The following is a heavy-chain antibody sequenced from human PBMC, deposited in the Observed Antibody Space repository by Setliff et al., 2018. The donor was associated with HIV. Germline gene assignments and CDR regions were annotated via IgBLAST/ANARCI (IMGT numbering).Heavy chain of an antibody. Sequence: GGSLRLSCAASGFTFSSHWMSWVRQAPGKGLEWVANIKQDGSEKYHVDSVKGRFTIARDNAKNSLYLQMNNLRAEDTAVYYCARQFDGIVVHIRALDHWGQGALVTVSS. CDR3: ARQFDGIVVHIRALDH. V-gene: IGHV3-7*01. D-gene: IGHD2-15*01. J-gene: IGHJ4*02. CDR2: IKQDGSEK. CDR1: GFTFSSHW.